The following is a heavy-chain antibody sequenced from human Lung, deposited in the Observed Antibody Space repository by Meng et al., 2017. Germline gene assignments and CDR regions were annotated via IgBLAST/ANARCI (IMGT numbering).Heavy chain of an antibody. CDR3: ATRGNPYLNC. J-gene: IGHJ4*02. CDR2: INTYNGKT. Sequence: QCQLVQSGGEVKKAGASVKVSCEASGYTLSSDGFSWVRQAPGQGLEWLGWINTYNGKTDYAQKFQGRITMTTDTFTSTAYMELRNLRSDDTAVYYCATRGNPYLNCWGQGTLVTVSS. V-gene: IGHV1-18*01. CDR1: GYTLSSDG.